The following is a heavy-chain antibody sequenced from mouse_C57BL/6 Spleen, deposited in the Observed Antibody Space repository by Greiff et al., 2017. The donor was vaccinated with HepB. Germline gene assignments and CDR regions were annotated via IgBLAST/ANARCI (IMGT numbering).Heavy chain of an antibody. CDR2: FYPGSGSI. CDR1: GYTFTEYT. Sequence: VQLQQSGAELVKPGASVKLSCKASGYTFTEYTIHWVKQRSGQGLEWIGWFYPGSGSIKYNEKFKDKATLTADKSSSTVYMELSRLTSEDSAVYFCARHEEEDMPILRSAWLAYWGQGTLVTVSA. CDR3: ARHEEEDMPILRSAWLAY. J-gene: IGHJ3*01. V-gene: IGHV1-62-2*01. D-gene: IGHD1-1*01.